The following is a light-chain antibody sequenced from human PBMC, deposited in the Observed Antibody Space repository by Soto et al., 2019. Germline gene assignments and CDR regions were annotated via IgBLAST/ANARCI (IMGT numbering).Light chain of an antibody. V-gene: IGLV1-44*01. CDR1: SSNIGSNT. CDR3: AAWDDSLNGVV. J-gene: IGLJ2*01. CDR2: SNK. Sequence: QSVLTQPPSASGTPGQRVTISCSGSSSNIGSNTVNWYQQLPGTAPKLLIYSNKQRPSGVPDRFSGFKSGTSASLAIRGLQSEDEADYYCAAWDDSLNGVVFGGGTKVTVL.